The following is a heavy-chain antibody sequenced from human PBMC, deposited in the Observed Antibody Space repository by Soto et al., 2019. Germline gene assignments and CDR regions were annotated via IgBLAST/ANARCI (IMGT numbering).Heavy chain of an antibody. D-gene: IGHD3-10*01. CDR1: GFTFSSYE. CDR3: ARGGLLWFGELLNDAFDI. Sequence: EVQLVESGGGLVQPGGSLRLSCAASGFTFSSYEMNWVRQAPGKGLEWVSYISSSGSTIYYADSVKGRFTISRDNAKNSLYLQMNSLRAEDTAVYYCARGGLLWFGELLNDAFDIWGQGTMVTVSS. CDR2: ISSSGSTI. V-gene: IGHV3-48*03. J-gene: IGHJ3*02.